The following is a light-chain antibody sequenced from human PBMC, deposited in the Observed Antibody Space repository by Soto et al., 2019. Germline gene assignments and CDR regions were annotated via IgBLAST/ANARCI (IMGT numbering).Light chain of an antibody. CDR3: QQRPNWPLT. J-gene: IGKJ4*01. CDR1: QSISSH. CDR2: DVS. V-gene: IGKV3-11*01. Sequence: EIVLTQSPATLSLSPGERATLSCRASQSISSHLAWYQLKPGQAPRLLMYDVSNRATDIPARFSGSGSGIDFTLTISSLEPEDFAVYYCQQRPNWPLTFGGGTKVEIK.